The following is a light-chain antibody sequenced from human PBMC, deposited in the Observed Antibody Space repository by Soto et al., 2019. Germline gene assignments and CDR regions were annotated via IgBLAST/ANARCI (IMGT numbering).Light chain of an antibody. Sequence: QAVVTQPPSTSGTPGQRVTISCSGSSSNIGTKTVNWYQQVPGTAPKLLIYSNDQRPSGVPDRFSGYKSGTSVSLAISGLQSEDEADYLCAAWDAILNGVVFGGGTKLTVL. CDR1: SSNIGTKT. V-gene: IGLV1-44*01. J-gene: IGLJ3*02. CDR2: SND. CDR3: AAWDAILNGVV.